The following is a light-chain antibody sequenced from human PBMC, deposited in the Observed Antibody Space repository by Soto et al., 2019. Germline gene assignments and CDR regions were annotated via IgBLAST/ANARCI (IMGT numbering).Light chain of an antibody. CDR3: HRYGSSRYT. Sequence: EIVLTQSPGTLSLSPGERATLSSSASQSVSSSYLAWYQQKPGQAPRLLISRASSRATGIPDRFSGSGSGTAFTLTISRREPEDCAVYYFHRYGSSRYTFGQGNKLEIK. CDR1: QSVSSSY. J-gene: IGKJ2*01. V-gene: IGKV3-20*01. CDR2: RAS.